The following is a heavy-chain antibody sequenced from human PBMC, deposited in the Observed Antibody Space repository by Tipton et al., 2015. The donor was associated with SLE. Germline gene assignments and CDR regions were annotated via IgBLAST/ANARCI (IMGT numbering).Heavy chain of an antibody. CDR1: GFIFSIYS. D-gene: IGHD2-2*01. CDR2: ISSSSSYI. CDR3: ARVGLYCSSTSCYPKGLDY. J-gene: IGHJ4*02. V-gene: IGHV3-21*01. Sequence: GSLRLSCAASGFIFSIYSMNWVRQAPGKGLEWVSSISSSSSYIYYADSVKGRFTISRDNAKNSLYLQMSSLRAEDTAVYYCARVGLYCSSTSCYPKGLDYWGQGTLVTVSS.